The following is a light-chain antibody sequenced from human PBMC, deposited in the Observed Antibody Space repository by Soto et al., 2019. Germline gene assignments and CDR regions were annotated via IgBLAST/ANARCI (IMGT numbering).Light chain of an antibody. CDR1: SSDVGGYNY. V-gene: IGLV2-14*01. J-gene: IGLJ1*01. CDR3: SSYTSSNSYV. CDR2: EVS. Sequence: QSALTQPASVSGSPGQSITISCTGTSSDVGGYNYVSWYQQYPGKAPKLMIYEVSNRPSGVSNRFSGSKSGNTASLTISGLQAEDEADYYCSSYTSSNSYVFATGTKVTVL.